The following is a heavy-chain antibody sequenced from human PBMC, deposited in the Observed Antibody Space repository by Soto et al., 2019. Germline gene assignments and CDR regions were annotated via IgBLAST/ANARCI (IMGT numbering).Heavy chain of an antibody. CDR1: GFPISSTYS. CDR2: ISHSGTT. CDR3: ARVTMVIRDSDHFGVDV. D-gene: IGHD4-17*01. Sequence: SETLSLTCLVSGFPISSTYSWGWIRQPPGKGLEWIGSISHSGTTSYSPSLTSRVSISVDTSKNQVSLKLTSVTAAYTAVYFCARVTMVIRDSDHFGVDVWGHGTTVTVSS. V-gene: IGHV4-38-2*02. J-gene: IGHJ6*02.